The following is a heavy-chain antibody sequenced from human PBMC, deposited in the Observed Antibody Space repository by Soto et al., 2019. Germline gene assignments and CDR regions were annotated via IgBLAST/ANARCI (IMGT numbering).Heavy chain of an antibody. J-gene: IGHJ3*01. Sequence: QVHLVHSGAEVKKPGSSVKVSCKAAGGTFSTYTLIWVRQAPGQGLEWMGRIIPMLTVRNSAQKFKGRVTLTADKSTSTAFMELPSLRSDDTAVYYCSIGSWSAETFDVWGQGTMVTVSS. V-gene: IGHV1-69*02. CDR2: IIPMLTVR. CDR1: GGTFSTYT. CDR3: SIGSWSAETFDV. D-gene: IGHD2-2*01.